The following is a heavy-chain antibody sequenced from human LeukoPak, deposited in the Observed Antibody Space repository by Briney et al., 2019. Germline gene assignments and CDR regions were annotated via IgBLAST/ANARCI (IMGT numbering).Heavy chain of an antibody. Sequence: GGSLRLSCAASGFTFSSYSMNWVRQAPGKGLEWVSSISSSSYIYYYASVTGRFTISRDNAKNSLSLQLNSLRAEDTAVYYCARDGPGQGPAMGVYFDYWGQGTLDSVSS. CDR1: GFTFSSYS. V-gene: IGHV3-21*01. CDR3: ARDGPGQGPAMGVYFDY. J-gene: IGHJ4*02. D-gene: IGHD3-10*01. CDR2: ISSSSYI.